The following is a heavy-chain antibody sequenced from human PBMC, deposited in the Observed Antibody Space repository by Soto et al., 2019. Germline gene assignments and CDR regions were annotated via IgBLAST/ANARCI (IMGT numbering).Heavy chain of an antibody. J-gene: IGHJ4*02. V-gene: IGHV3-33*01. CDR2: IWYDGSNK. CDR3: ARGGYSGYQVDH. CDR1: GFTFSSYG. D-gene: IGHD5-12*01. Sequence: QVQLVESGGGVAQPGRSLRLSCAASGFTFSSYGMHWVRQAPGKGLEWVAVIWYDGSNKYYADSVKGRFTISRDNSKNTLYLQMNSLRAEDTAVYYCARGGYSGYQVDHWGQGTLVTVSS.